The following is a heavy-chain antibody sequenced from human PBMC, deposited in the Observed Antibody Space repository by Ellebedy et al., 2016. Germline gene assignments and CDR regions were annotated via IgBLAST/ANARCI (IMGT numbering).Heavy chain of an antibody. CDR2: IKSKTDGGAA. D-gene: IGHD5-18*01. J-gene: IGHJ4*02. V-gene: IGHV3-15*01. CDR1: GFTFSNAW. Sequence: GESLKISCAASGFTFSNAWMNWVRQAPGKGLEWVGRIKSKTDGGAADYAAPVKGRFTISRDDSKNTLYLQMNSLKTEDTAVYFCTTVYRYSYDSVWGQGTLVTVSS. CDR3: TTVYRYSYDSV.